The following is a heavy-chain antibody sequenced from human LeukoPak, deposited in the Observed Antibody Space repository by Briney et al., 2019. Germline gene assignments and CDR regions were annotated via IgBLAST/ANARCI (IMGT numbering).Heavy chain of an antibody. CDR1: GFTFDDYG. V-gene: IGHV3-20*04. CDR2: INWNGGST. CDR3: ARDQKSGIPGGYYYYYMDV. D-gene: IGHD3-3*01. J-gene: IGHJ6*03. Sequence: GGSLRLSCAASGFTFDDYGMSWVRQAPGKGLEWVSGINWNGGSTGYADSVKGRFTISRDNAKNSLYLQMNSLRAEDTALYYCARDQKSGIPGGYYYYYMDVWGKGTTATVSS.